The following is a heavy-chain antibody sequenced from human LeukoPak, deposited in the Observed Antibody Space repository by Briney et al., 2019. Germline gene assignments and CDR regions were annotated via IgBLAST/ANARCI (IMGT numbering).Heavy chain of an antibody. Sequence: ASVKVSCKASGYTFTSYGISWVRQAPGQELEWMGWISAYNGNTNYAQKLQGRVTMTTDTSTSTAYMELRSLRSDDTAVYYCARDQVPHIVVVTATLVYWGQGTLVTVSS. V-gene: IGHV1-18*01. CDR1: GYTFTSYG. D-gene: IGHD2-21*02. CDR3: ARDQVPHIVVVTATLVY. J-gene: IGHJ4*02. CDR2: ISAYNGNT.